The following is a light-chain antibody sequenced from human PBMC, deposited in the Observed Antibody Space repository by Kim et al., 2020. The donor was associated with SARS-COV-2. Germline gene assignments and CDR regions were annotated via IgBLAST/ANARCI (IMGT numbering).Light chain of an antibody. CDR2: KAS. Sequence: DIQMTQSPSTLSASVGDRVTITCRASQSVNSWLAWYQQKPGKVPKLLIYKASSLESGVPSRFSGSGSGTEFTLTISSLQPDDFATYYCHQYNSYTWTFGQGTKVDIK. CDR1: QSVNSW. J-gene: IGKJ1*01. CDR3: HQYNSYTWT. V-gene: IGKV1-5*03.